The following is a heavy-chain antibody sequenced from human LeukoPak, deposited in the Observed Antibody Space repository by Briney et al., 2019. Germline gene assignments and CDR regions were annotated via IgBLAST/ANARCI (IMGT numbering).Heavy chain of an antibody. V-gene: IGHV3-33*01. Sequence: GGSLRLSCAASGFTFSSYGMHWVRQAPGKGLEWVAVIWYDGSNKYYADSVKGRFTISRDNSKNTLYLQMNSLRAEDTAVYYCARGPFITMVRGVMNPDYWGQGNLVTVSS. CDR3: ARGPFITMVRGVMNPDY. CDR2: IWYDGSNK. D-gene: IGHD3-10*01. CDR1: GFTFSSYG. J-gene: IGHJ4*02.